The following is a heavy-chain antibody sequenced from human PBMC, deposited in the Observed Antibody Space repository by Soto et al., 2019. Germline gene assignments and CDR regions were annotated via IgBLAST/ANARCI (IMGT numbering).Heavy chain of an antibody. J-gene: IGHJ4*02. V-gene: IGHV4-30-2*01. CDR3: ARGRLLPAVNFDY. D-gene: IGHD2-2*01. Sequence: SETLSLTCSVSGASVSSGGYSWSWIRRPPGKGLEWIGYIYHSGSASYNPSLKSRVTISVDGSKNHFSLQLTSVTAADTAVYYCARGRLLPAVNFDYWGQGALVTVSS. CDR2: IYHSGSA. CDR1: GASVSSGGYS.